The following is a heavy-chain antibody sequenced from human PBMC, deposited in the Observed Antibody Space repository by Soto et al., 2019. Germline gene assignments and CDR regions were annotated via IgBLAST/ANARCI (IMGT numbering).Heavy chain of an antibody. Sequence: QPGGSLRLSCAASGFTFSSYWMHWVRQAPGKGLVWVSRINSDGSSTSYADSVKGRFTISRDNAKNTLYLQMNSLRAEDTAVYYCARWPSRGYIFYYGMDVWGQGTTVTVSS. J-gene: IGHJ6*02. CDR3: ARWPSRGYIFYYGMDV. V-gene: IGHV3-74*01. CDR2: INSDGSST. CDR1: GFTFSSYW. D-gene: IGHD6-13*01.